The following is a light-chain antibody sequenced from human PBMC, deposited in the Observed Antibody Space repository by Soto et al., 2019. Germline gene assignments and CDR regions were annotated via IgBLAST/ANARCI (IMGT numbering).Light chain of an antibody. V-gene: IGLV7-46*01. J-gene: IGLJ7*01. Sequence: QAVVTQEPSLTVSPGGTVTLTCGSSTGAVTSGHYPYWFQQKPGQAPRTLIYDTIKKHSWTPARFSGSLLGGKAALTLSGAQPEDEAEYYCAAWDDSLSGAVFGGGTQLTVL. CDR2: DTI. CDR3: AAWDDSLSGAV. CDR1: TGAVTSGHY.